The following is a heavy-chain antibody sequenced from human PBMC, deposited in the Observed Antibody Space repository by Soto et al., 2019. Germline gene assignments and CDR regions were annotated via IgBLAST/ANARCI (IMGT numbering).Heavy chain of an antibody. CDR1: GGTFSSYA. D-gene: IGHD3-10*01. Sequence: SVKVSCKASGGTFSSYAISWVRQAPGQGLEWMGGIIPIFGTANYAQKFQGRVTITADESTSTAYMELSSLRSEDTAVYYCAREGQVRGVGVYYYGMDVWGQGTTVTVSS. CDR2: IIPIFGTA. V-gene: IGHV1-69*13. CDR3: AREGQVRGVGVYYYGMDV. J-gene: IGHJ6*02.